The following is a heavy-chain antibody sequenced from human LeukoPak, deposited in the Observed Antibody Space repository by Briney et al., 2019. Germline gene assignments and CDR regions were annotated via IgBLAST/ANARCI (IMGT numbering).Heavy chain of an antibody. V-gene: IGHV1-69*13. D-gene: IGHD3-22*01. Sequence: ASVTVSCTASGGTFSRYAISWVRQAPGQGLEWMGGIIPIFGTANYAQKFQGKVTIIADESTSTAYMELRSLRSEDTAVYYCARGWDYDSGGRPTAYVYWGQGTLVTVSS. CDR1: GGTFSRYA. CDR2: IIPIFGTA. CDR3: ARGWDYDSGGRPTAYVY. J-gene: IGHJ4*02.